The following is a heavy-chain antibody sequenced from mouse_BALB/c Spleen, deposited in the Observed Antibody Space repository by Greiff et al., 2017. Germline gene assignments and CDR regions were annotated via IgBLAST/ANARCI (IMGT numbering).Heavy chain of an antibody. CDR2: IWAGGST. J-gene: IGHJ3*01. CDR1: GFSLTSYG. V-gene: IGHV2-9*02. CDR3: ARDPDYGNYAFAY. D-gene: IGHD2-1*01. Sequence: QVQLKESGPGLVAPSQSLSITCTVSGFSLTSYGVHWVRQPPGKGLEWLGVIWAGGSTNYNSALMSRLSISKDNSKSQVFLKMNSLQTDDTAMYYCARDPDYGNYAFAYWGQGTLVTVSA.